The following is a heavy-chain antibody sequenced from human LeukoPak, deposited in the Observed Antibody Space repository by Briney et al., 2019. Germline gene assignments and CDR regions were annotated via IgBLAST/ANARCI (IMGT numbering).Heavy chain of an antibody. D-gene: IGHD3-22*01. J-gene: IGHJ5*02. V-gene: IGHV1-46*01. CDR1: GYTFTSYY. CDR3: ARLVYYYDSSGTNLDP. Sequence: ASVKVSCKASGYTFTSYYMHWVQQAPGQGLEWMGIINPSGGSTSYAQKFQGRVTMTRDTSTSTVYMELSSLRSEDTAVYYCARLVYYYDSSGTNLDPWGQGTLVTVSS. CDR2: INPSGGST.